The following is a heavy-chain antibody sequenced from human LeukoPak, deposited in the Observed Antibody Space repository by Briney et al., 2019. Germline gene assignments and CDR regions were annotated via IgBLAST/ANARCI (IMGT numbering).Heavy chain of an antibody. CDR1: GFTFSSYS. J-gene: IGHJ4*02. D-gene: IGHD3-10*01. Sequence: AESLTLSCAASGFTFSSYSMNWVRQAPGKGLEWVSAISSSSSYIYYADSVKGRFTISRDNAKNSLYLQMNSLRAEDTAVYYCGLFGDVTGNYSPLDYWGQGTLVTVSS. CDR3: GLFGDVTGNYSPLDY. CDR2: ISSSSSYI. V-gene: IGHV3-21*01.